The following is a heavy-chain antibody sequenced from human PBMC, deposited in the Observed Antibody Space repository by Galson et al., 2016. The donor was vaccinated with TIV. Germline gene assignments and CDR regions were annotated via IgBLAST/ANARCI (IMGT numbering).Heavy chain of an antibody. CDR3: ARGRGLSL. D-gene: IGHD3-16*02. J-gene: IGHJ4*02. CDR2: INHSGSS. CDR1: GGSFSGYY. Sequence: ETLSLTCAVYGGSFSGYYWSWIRQPPEKGLEWIGEINHSGSSNYNPSLKSRVTISMDTPKNQFSLKLTSVTAADTAVYYCARGRGLSLWGQGTLVTVSA. V-gene: IGHV4-34*01.